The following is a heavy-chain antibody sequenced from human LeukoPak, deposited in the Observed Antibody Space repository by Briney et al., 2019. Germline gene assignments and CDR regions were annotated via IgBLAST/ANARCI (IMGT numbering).Heavy chain of an antibody. V-gene: IGHV3-48*02. CDR1: GFTFSNYN. J-gene: IGHJ3*01. D-gene: IGHD2-2*01. Sequence: PGGSLRLSCAASGFTFSNYNINWVRQAPGKRLEWVSYISGDSNTIYYADSVKGRFTISRDNTKNSLYLQMNSLREEATAMYYVAKTPVLGNLVGRGCYGFYLWGQGAMVPVSS. CDR2: ISGDSNTI. CDR3: AKTPVLGNLVGRGCYGFYL.